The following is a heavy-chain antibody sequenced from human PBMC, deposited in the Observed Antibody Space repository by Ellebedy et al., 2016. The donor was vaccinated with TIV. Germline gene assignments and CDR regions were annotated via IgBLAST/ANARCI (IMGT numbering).Heavy chain of an antibody. CDR1: GFTVSNSD. V-gene: IGHV3-53*01. J-gene: IGHJ4*02. D-gene: IGHD3-10*01. Sequence: GESLKISCAASGFTVSNSDMSWVRQAPGKGLEWVSVIYSGGSRYYADSVKGRFTISRDNSKNTLFVQMNSLRVEDTAAYYCGNYRYYAASGWGQGTLVTVSS. CDR3: GNYRYYAASG. CDR2: IYSGGSR.